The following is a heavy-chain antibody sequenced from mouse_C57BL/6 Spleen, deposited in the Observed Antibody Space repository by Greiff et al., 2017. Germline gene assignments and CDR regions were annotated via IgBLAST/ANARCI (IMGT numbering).Heavy chain of an antibody. D-gene: IGHD1-1*01. CDR1: GYTFTSYW. CDR2: IYPSDSET. J-gene: IGHJ4*01. Sequence: QVQLQQPGAELVRPGSSVKLSCKASGYTFTSYWMDWVKQRPGQGLEWIGNIYPSDSETHYNQKFKDKATLTVDKSSSTAYMQLSSLTSEDSAVYYCARGTTVVATGYYYAMDYWGQGTSVTVSS. V-gene: IGHV1-61*01. CDR3: ARGTTVVATGYYYAMDY.